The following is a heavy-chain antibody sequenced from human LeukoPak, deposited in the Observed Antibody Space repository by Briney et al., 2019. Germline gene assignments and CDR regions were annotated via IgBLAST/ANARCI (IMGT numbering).Heavy chain of an antibody. Sequence: PSETLSLTCSVSGGSISTYYWSWIRQPAGKGLEWIGYIYNSGNSNYNPSLRSRVTMSVDTSKNQFSLKLSSVTAADTAVYYCARDGEDCSSTSCYPYYYYYMDVWGKGTTVTVSS. CDR2: IYNSGNS. CDR3: ARDGEDCSSTSCYPYYYYYMDV. D-gene: IGHD2-2*01. J-gene: IGHJ6*03. V-gene: IGHV4-59*12. CDR1: GGSISTYY.